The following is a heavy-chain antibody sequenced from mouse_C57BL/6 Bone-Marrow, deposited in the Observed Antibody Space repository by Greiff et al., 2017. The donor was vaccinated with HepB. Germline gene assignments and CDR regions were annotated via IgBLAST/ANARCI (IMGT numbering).Heavy chain of an antibody. CDR2: IDPSDSYT. CDR1: GYTFTSYW. J-gene: IGHJ2*01. Sequence: VQLQQPGAELVMPGASVKLSCKASGYTFTSYWMHWVKQRPGQGLEWIGEIDPSDSYTNYNRKFKGKSTLTVDKSSSTAYMQLSSLTSEDSAVYYCAREDYYYGSSYFDYWGQGTTLTVSS. V-gene: IGHV1-69*01. CDR3: AREDYYYGSSYFDY. D-gene: IGHD1-1*01.